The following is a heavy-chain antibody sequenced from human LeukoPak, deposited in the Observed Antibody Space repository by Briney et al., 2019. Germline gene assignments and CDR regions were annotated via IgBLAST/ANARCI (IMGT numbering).Heavy chain of an antibody. CDR2: ISYDGSNK. D-gene: IGHD6-19*01. Sequence: GRSLRLSCAASGFTFSSYAMHWVRPAPGKGLEWVAVISYDGSNKYYADSVKGRFTISRDNSKNTLYLQMNSLRAEDTAVYYCARGGEWLDPERTPVDYWGQGTLVTVSS. CDR1: GFTFSSYA. V-gene: IGHV3-30-3*01. J-gene: IGHJ4*02. CDR3: ARGGEWLDPERTPVDY.